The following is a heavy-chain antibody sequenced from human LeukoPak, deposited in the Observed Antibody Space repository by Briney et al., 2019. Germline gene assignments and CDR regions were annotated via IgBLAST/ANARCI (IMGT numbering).Heavy chain of an antibody. CDR3: LRRAILGLGYMDV. CDR1: GGSIGSYY. D-gene: IGHD3-9*01. Sequence: SETLSLTCTVSGGSIGSYYWNWIRQPPGKGLEWIGYINYSLGTKYNPSLKSRVTMSPDSSKTQFSLKLSSVTAADTAVYYCLRRAILGLGYMDVWGKGTTVTVSS. J-gene: IGHJ6*03. V-gene: IGHV4-59*08. CDR2: INYSLGT.